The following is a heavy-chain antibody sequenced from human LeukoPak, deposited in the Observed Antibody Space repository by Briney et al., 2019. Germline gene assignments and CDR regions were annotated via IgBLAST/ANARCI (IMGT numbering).Heavy chain of an antibody. J-gene: IGHJ4*02. V-gene: IGHV3-74*01. CDR1: GFTFSKYW. CDR3: ATKQWLAPPPDS. CDR2: INTDGTVT. D-gene: IGHD6-19*01. Sequence: PGWFLRLSRAASGFTFSKYWMLWVRQAPGKGLESVSRINTDGTVTTHADSVKGRFTVSRDNADNTMFLQMNSVRDEDTAVYYCATKQWLAPPPDSWGQGTPVTVSS.